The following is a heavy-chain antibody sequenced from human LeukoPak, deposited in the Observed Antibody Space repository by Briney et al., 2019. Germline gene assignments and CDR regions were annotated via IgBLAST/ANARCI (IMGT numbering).Heavy chain of an antibody. D-gene: IGHD6-13*01. CDR2: ISSSRSTI. CDR1: GFTFSSYS. V-gene: IGHV3-48*01. CDR3: AAGYSSSWYGTENFDY. Sequence: GGSLRLSCVASGFTFSSYSMNWVREAPGKGVEWGSYISSSRSTIYYAESVKGRFTISRDNAKNSLYLQMNSLRAEDTAVYYCAAGYSSSWYGTENFDYWGQGTLVTVSS. J-gene: IGHJ4*02.